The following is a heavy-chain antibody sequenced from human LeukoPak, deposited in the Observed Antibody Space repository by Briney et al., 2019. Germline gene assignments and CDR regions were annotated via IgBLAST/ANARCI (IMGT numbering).Heavy chain of an antibody. V-gene: IGHV3-74*01. CDR1: GLTLSSYW. D-gene: IGHD3-22*01. CDR3: ARAPSEIGGYYPEYFRH. Sequence: GGSLRLSCAASGLTLSSYWMHWVRQAAGKGLAWVSRIKIDGSTNYSDSVKGRFTISRNNAKNTVSLQMNSLRAEDTGVYYCARAPSEIGGYYPEYFRHWGQGTLVTVSS. J-gene: IGHJ1*01. CDR2: IKIDGST.